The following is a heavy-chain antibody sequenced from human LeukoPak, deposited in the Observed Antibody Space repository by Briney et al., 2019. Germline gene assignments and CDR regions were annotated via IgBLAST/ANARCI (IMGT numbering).Heavy chain of an antibody. D-gene: IGHD2-2*01. V-gene: IGHV3-23*01. J-gene: IGHJ4*02. CDR1: GFIFSSYA. CDR2: ISGSGGST. Sequence: QPGGSLRLSCAASGFIFSSYAMSWVRQAPGKELEWVSGISGSGGSTYYADSVKGRFTISRDNSKNTLYLQMKSLRAEDTAVYYCATPGYCSSTSCYGSGDFDYWGQGTLVTVSS. CDR3: ATPGYCSSTSCYGSGDFDY.